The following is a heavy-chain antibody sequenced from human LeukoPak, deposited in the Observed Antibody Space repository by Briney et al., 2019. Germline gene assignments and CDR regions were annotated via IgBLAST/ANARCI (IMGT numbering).Heavy chain of an antibody. Sequence: HSGGPLRLSCAASGFTFSSYGMHWVRQAPGKGLEWVAVISYDGSNKYYADSVKGRFTISRDNSKNTLYLQMNSLRAEDTAVYYCAKFRLGYYFDYWGQGTLVTVSS. CDR3: AKFRLGYYFDY. D-gene: IGHD6-19*01. CDR2: ISYDGSNK. V-gene: IGHV3-30*18. CDR1: GFTFSSYG. J-gene: IGHJ4*02.